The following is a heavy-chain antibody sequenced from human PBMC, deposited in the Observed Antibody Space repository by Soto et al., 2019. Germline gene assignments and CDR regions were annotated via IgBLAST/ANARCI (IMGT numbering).Heavy chain of an antibody. CDR1: GYTFTSYY. J-gene: IGHJ4*02. CDR3: GREFCSGCSCHI. CDR2: MNPNSGNT. V-gene: IGHV1-8*01. D-gene: IGHD2-15*01. Sequence: ASVKVSCKASGYTFTSYYINWVRQATGQGLEWMGWMNPNSGNTGYAQKFQGRVTMTRNTSISTAYMELSSLRSEDTAVYYCGREFCSGCSCHIWGQGTLVTVSS.